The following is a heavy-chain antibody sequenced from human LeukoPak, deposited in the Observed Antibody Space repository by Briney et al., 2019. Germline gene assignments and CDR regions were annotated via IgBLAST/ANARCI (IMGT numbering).Heavy chain of an antibody. J-gene: IGHJ4*02. Sequence: GGSLRLSCAASGFTLDDYAMHWVRQAPGKGLEWVSGISWNSGSIGYADSVKGRFTISRDNAKNSLYLQMNSLRAEDTALYYCARRGYSGYVPFDYWGQGTLVTVSS. CDR2: ISWNSGSI. V-gene: IGHV3-9*01. CDR3: ARRGYSGYVPFDY. D-gene: IGHD5-12*01. CDR1: GFTLDDYA.